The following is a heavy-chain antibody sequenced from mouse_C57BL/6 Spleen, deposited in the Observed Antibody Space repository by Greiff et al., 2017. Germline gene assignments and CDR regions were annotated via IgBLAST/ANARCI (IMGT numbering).Heavy chain of an antibody. CDR1: GFNIKDYY. V-gene: IGHV14-1*01. Sequence: EVQLQQSGAELVRPGASVKLSCTASGFNIKDYYMHWVKQRPEQGLEWIGRIDPEDGDTEYAPKFQGKATMTADTSSNTAYLQLSSLTSEDTAVYYCTRGGATVVEDYWGQGTTLTVSS. J-gene: IGHJ2*01. CDR2: IDPEDGDT. CDR3: TRGGATVVEDY. D-gene: IGHD1-1*01.